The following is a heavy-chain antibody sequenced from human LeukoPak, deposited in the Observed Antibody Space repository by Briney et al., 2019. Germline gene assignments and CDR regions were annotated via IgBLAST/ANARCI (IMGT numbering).Heavy chain of an antibody. CDR3: AKRSSCSGSGSLPNPFYFDY. J-gene: IGHJ4*02. CDR2: IIGSGGST. D-gene: IGHD3-10*01. CDR1: GFIFSTNA. Sequence: GGSLRLSCAASGFIFSTNAMSWVRQAPGKGMEWVSSIIGSGGSTYYADSVKGRFTLSRDNSKTTLYLKINSLRAEDTAVYYCAKRSSCSGSGSLPNPFYFDYWGQGTLLSVS. V-gene: IGHV3-23*01.